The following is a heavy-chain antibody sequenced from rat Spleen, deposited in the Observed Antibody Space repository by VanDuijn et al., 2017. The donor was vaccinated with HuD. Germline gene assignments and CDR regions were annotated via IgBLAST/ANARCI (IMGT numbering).Heavy chain of an antibody. CDR1: GFTFSDCY. D-gene: IGHD4-3*01. CDR2: ISNGGGNT. V-gene: IGHV5-25*01. Sequence: EVQLVESGGGFVQPGRSLKLSCAASGFTFSDCYMAWVRQAPTKGLEWVTSISNGGGNTYYRDSVKGRFTISRDNAKSTLYLQMDSLRSEDTATYYCARHGRGERTYYYVMDAWGQGASVTVSS. CDR3: ARHGRGERTYYYVMDA. J-gene: IGHJ4*01.